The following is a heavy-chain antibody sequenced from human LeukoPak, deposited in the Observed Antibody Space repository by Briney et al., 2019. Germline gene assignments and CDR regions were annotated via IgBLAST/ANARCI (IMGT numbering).Heavy chain of an antibody. CDR2: MSTGSSAI. D-gene: IGHD3-22*01. J-gene: IGHJ4*02. Sequence: GGSLRLSCSASGFSLRKYEMNWVRQAPGKGLEWISYMSTGSSAIYYSDSVEGRFTMSRDNAKNSVHLQMTSLRAEDTAVYYCAKVSSPNTYYYDSSGYLDYWGQGTLVTVSS. CDR3: AKVSSPNTYYYDSSGYLDY. V-gene: IGHV3-48*03. CDR1: GFSLRKYE.